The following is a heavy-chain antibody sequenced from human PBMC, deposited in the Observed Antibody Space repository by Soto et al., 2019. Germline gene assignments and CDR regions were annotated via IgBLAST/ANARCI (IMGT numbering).Heavy chain of an antibody. J-gene: IGHJ4*02. CDR3: ARELQDIVVVVAATDTAQLDD. D-gene: IGHD2-15*01. CDR1: GFTFSSYG. V-gene: IGHV3-33*01. CDR2: IWYDGSNK. Sequence: PGGSLRLSCAASGFTFSSYGMHWVRQAPGKGLEWVAVIWYDGSNKYYADSVKGRFTISRDNSKNTLYLQMNSLRAEDTAVYYCARELQDIVVVVAATDTAQLDDWGQGTLVTVSS.